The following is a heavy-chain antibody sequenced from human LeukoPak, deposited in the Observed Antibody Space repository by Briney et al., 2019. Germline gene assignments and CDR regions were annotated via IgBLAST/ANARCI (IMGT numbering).Heavy chain of an antibody. J-gene: IGHJ4*02. D-gene: IGHD1-26*01. Sequence: GGSLRLSCAASGFTFSSYWMYWVRQAPGKGLVWVSRINSDGSTTNYADSVKGRFTISRDNAKNTLYLQMNSLRAEDTAVYYCARGGGSYFDYWGQGTLVTVSS. CDR2: INSDGSTT. CDR3: ARGGGSYFDY. CDR1: GFTFSSYW. V-gene: IGHV3-74*01.